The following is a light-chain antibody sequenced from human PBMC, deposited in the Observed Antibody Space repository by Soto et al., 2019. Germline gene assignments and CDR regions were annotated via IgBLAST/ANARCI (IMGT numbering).Light chain of an antibody. J-gene: IGLJ2*01. CDR3: PTWGSGIVV. Sequence: QSVLTQSPSASASLGPSVKLTCTLSSGHSNYAIAWHQQQSEQGPRYLMKLNSDGSHSKGDGIPDRFSGSSSGAERYLTISRLQSEDEADYYCPTWGSGIVVFGGGTKLTVL. V-gene: IGLV4-69*01. CDR2: LNSDGSH. CDR1: SGHSNYA.